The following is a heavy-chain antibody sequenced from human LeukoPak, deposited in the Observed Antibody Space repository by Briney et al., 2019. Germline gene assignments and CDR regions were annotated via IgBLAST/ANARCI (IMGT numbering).Heavy chain of an antibody. CDR1: GGSISSYY. CDR2: IYYSGST. V-gene: IGHV4-59*01. CDR3: ARAPSTSSSTREIDY. J-gene: IGHJ4*02. D-gene: IGHD2-2*01. Sequence: SETLSLTCTVSGGSISSYYWSWIRQPPGKGLEWIGYIYYSGSTNYNPSLKSRVTISVDTSKNQFSLKLSSVTAADTAVYYCARAPSTSSSTREIDYWGQGTLVTVSS.